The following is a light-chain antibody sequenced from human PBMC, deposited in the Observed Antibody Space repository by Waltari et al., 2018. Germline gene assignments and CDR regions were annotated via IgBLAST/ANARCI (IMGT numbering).Light chain of an antibody. CDR1: HSISEY. Sequence: EIVLIQSPAILSLSPGERATLSCRATHSISEYLAWYQQKPGQPPRLLIHDASTRAYGVPARFSGSGFGTDFTLTNSNLEPEDSAVYYCQQRIDWPPVSFGGGTKVEIK. CDR2: DAS. CDR3: QQRIDWPPVS. J-gene: IGKJ4*01. V-gene: IGKV3-11*01.